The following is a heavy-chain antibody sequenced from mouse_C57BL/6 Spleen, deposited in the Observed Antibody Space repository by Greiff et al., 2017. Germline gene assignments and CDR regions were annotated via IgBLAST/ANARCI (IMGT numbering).Heavy chain of an antibody. V-gene: IGHV6-3*01. J-gene: IGHJ2*01. D-gene: IGHD2-2*01. CDR2: IRLKSDNYAT. CDR3: TSYGFSDLNY. Sequence: EVKLEESGGGLVQPGGSMKLSCVASGFTFSNYWMNWVRQSPEKGLEWVAQIRLKSDNYATHYAESVKGRFTISRDDSKSSVYLQMNNLRAEDTGIYYCTSYGFSDLNYWGQGTTLTVSS. CDR1: GFTFSNYW.